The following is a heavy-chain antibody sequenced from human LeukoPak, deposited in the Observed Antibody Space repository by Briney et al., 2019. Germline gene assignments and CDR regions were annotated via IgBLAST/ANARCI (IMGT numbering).Heavy chain of an antibody. Sequence: SETLSLTCTVSGYSISSGYYWGWIRQPPGNGLEWIGSIYHSGSTNYNPSLKSRVTISVDTSKNQFSLKLSSVTAADTAVYYCASGEGWLVRYWGQGTLVTVSS. CDR1: GYSISSGYY. J-gene: IGHJ4*02. CDR3: ASGEGWLVRY. D-gene: IGHD6-19*01. V-gene: IGHV4-38-2*02. CDR2: IYHSGST.